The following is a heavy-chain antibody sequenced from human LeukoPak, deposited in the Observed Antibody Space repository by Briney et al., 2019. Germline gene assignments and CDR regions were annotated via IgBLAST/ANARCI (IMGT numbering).Heavy chain of an antibody. CDR1: GFSFSDYY. D-gene: IGHD3-22*01. CDR3: AQNGRSSGNRYFDY. J-gene: IGHJ4*02. CDR2: MSNSGSTV. V-gene: IGHV3-11*01. Sequence: NPGGSLRLSCAASGFSFSDYYMSWIRQAPGKGLEWVSYMSNSGSTVYYADSVKGRFTISRDNTKNSLYLQMNSLRAADTAVYYCAQNGRSSGNRYFDYWGQGTLVTVSS.